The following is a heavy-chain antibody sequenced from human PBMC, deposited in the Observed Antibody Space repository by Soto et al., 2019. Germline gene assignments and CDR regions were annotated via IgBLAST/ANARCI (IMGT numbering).Heavy chain of an antibody. CDR2: IYWDDDQ. J-gene: IGHJ4*02. CDR3: AHRLSGYSWNGGYFDY. Sequence: QITLKESGPTLVKPTQTLTLTCTFSGFSLTTSPMGVGWIRQPPGKALEWLVVIYWDDDQRYSPSLKSRLTITKDTSQTQVVLTMTNMDPVDTATYYCAHRLSGYSWNGGYFDYWGQGALVTVSS. V-gene: IGHV2-5*02. D-gene: IGHD1-1*01. CDR1: GFSLTTSPMG.